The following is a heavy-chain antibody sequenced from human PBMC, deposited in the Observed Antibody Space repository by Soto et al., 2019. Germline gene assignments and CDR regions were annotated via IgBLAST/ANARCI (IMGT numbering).Heavy chain of an antibody. D-gene: IGHD1-7*01. V-gene: IGHV3-33*01. CDR1: GFTFSSYG. J-gene: IGHJ6*02. CDR2: IWYDGSNK. CDR3: ARALGEARHNWNYEGGYYYGMDV. Sequence: HPGGSLRLSCAASGFTFSSYGMHWVRQAPGKGLEWVAVIWYDGSNKYYADSVKGRFTISRDNSKNTLYLQMNSLRAEDTAVYYCARALGEARHNWNYEGGYYYGMDVWGQGTTVTVSS.